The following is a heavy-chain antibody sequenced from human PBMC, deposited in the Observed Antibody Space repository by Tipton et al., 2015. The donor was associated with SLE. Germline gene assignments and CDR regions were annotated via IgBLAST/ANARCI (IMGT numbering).Heavy chain of an antibody. J-gene: IGHJ3*02. CDR1: GGSISSTTYY. D-gene: IGHD1-20*01. CDR3: ARGGNYRYNWNDGDGFDI. V-gene: IGHV4-39*07. CDR2: IYYSGST. Sequence: TLSLTCTVSGGSISSTTYYWGWIRQPPGKGLEWIGSIYYSGSTNYNPSLKSRVTISVDTSKNQFSLKLSSVTAADTAVYYCARGGNYRYNWNDGDGFDIWGQGTMVTVSS.